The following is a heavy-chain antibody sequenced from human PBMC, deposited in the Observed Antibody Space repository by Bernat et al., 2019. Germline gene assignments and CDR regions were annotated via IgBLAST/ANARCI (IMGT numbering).Heavy chain of an antibody. CDR3: AHRCWATTVTSPYFDY. Sequence: QITLKESGPTLVKPTQTLTLTCTFSGFSLSTSGVGVGWIRQPPGKALVLLALIYWDDDKRYSPSLKSRLTITKHTSKNQVVLKMTNMDTVDTATYYGAHRCWATTVTSPYFDYWGQGTLVTVSS. J-gene: IGHJ4*02. CDR1: GFSLSTSGVG. V-gene: IGHV2-5*02. CDR2: IYWDDDK. D-gene: IGHD4-17*01.